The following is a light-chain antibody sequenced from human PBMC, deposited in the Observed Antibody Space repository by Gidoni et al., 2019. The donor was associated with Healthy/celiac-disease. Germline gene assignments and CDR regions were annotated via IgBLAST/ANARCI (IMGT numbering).Light chain of an antibody. CDR1: SSDVGGYNY. J-gene: IGLJ3*02. Sequence: ALTQPASVSGSPGQSITISCTGTSSDVGGYNYVSWYQQHPGKAPKLMIYDVSNRPSGVSNRFSGSKSGNTASLTISGLQAEDEADYYCSSYTSSSTPWVFGGGTKLTVL. CDR2: DVS. CDR3: SSYTSSSTPWV. V-gene: IGLV2-14*03.